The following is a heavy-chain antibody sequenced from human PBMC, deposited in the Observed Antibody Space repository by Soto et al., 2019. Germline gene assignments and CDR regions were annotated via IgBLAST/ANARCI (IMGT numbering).Heavy chain of an antibody. Sequence: SETLSLTCTVSGGSISSGYYYWSWIRQSLGKGPEWIGSIYISGSTYYNPSLESRVTISVDTSKNQFSLKLSSVTAADTAVYFCARDGWTSCTNGACYTNYAFVHWGQGTQVTVSS. CDR2: IYISGST. V-gene: IGHV4-30-4*01. CDR1: GGSISSGYYY. D-gene: IGHD2-8*01. CDR3: ARDGWTSCTNGACYTNYAFVH. J-gene: IGHJ4*02.